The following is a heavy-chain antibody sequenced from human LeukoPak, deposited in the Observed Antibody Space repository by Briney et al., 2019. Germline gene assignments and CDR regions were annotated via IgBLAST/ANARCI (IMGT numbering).Heavy chain of an antibody. CDR2: INSDGSST. J-gene: IGHJ4*02. CDR3: ASFPTYYYGPGSYPH. Sequence: GGSLRLSCAASGFTFSSYWMHWVRQAPGKGLVWVSRINSDGSSTSYADSVKGRFTISRDNAKNTLYLQMNSLRAEDTAVYYCASFPTYYYGPGSYPHWGQGTLVTVSS. V-gene: IGHV3-74*01. D-gene: IGHD3-10*01. CDR1: GFTFSSYW.